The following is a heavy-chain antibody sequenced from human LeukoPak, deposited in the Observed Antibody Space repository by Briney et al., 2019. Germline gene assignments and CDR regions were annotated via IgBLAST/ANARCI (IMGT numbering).Heavy chain of an antibody. CDR2: IYYSGST. V-gene: IGHV4-61*05. J-gene: IGHJ6*03. D-gene: IGHD1-26*01. CDR3: ASGAYSYYYMDV. Sequence: PSETLSLTCTVSGGSISSSSYYWGWIRQPPGKGLEWIGYIYYSGSTNYNPSLKSRVTISVDTSKNQFSLKLSSVTAADTAVYYCASGAYSYYYMDVWGKGTTVTISS. CDR1: GGSISSSSYY.